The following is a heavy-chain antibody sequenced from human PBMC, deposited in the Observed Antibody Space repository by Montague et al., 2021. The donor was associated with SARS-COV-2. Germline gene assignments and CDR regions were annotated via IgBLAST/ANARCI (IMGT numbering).Heavy chain of an antibody. CDR3: AKDSVGVVVDYYYYYYGMDV. J-gene: IGHJ6*02. D-gene: IGHD2-15*01. Sequence: SVKVSCKAPGYTFTSYGISWVRQAPGQGLEWMGWISAYNGNTNYAQKLQGRVTMATDTTTSTAYMELRSLRSVDTAVYYCAKDSVGVVVDYYYYYYGMDVWGQGTTVTVSS. CDR1: GYTFTSYG. CDR2: ISAYNGNT. V-gene: IGHV1-18*01.